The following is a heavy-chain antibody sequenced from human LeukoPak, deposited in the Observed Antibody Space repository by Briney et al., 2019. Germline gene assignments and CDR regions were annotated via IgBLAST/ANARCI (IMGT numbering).Heavy chain of an antibody. CDR2: ISSSGSTI. J-gene: IGHJ6*02. V-gene: IGHV3-48*03. D-gene: IGHD6-13*01. CDR3: ARDVSSSWYFNYGMDV. Sequence: GGSLRLSCAASGFTFSSYEMNWVRQAPGKGLEWVSYISSSGSTIYYADPVKGRFTISRDNAKNSLYLQMNSLRAKDTAVYYCARDVSSSWYFNYGMDVWGQGTTVTVSS. CDR1: GFTFSSYE.